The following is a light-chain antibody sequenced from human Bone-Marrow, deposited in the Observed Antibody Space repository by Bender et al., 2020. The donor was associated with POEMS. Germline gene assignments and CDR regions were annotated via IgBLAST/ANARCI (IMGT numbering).Light chain of an antibody. CDR3: SAYTSTTSL. CDR1: RSDIGSYNH. CDR2: DVS. J-gene: IGLJ2*01. V-gene: IGLV2-14*03. Sequence: QSALTQPASVSGSPGQSITISCTGTRSDIGSYNHVSWYQQHPGKAPKLMIYDVSHRPSGVSSRFSGSRSGNTASLTITGLQGDDEADYYCSAYTSTTSLFGGGTKVTVL.